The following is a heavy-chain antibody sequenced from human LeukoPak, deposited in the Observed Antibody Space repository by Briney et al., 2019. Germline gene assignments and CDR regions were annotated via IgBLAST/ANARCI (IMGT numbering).Heavy chain of an antibody. Sequence: GSLILSCAASGLTFSDYAMSWFRQAPGKGLEWVSGITSGFTPLYADSVKGRFTISRDNSKNTFHLQLNSLRAEDTAVYYCAKDYSDSRVADVFLEYWGQGTLVTVSS. CDR1: GLTFSDYA. CDR2: ITSGFTP. J-gene: IGHJ4*02. D-gene: IGHD2-15*01. CDR3: AKDYSDSRVADVFLEY. V-gene: IGHV3-23*01.